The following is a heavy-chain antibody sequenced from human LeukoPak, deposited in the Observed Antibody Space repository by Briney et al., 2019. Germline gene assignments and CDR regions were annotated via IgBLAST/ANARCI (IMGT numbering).Heavy chain of an antibody. J-gene: IGHJ3*02. Sequence: PGGSLRLSCAASGFTFNSYWMHWVRQDPGKGLVWVSRINSDGSTTTYADSVKGRFTISRDNAKNTLYLQMNSLRAEDSAVYYCGGTCCSNGVCYRDDSFDIWGQGTPVTVSS. D-gene: IGHD2-8*01. V-gene: IGHV3-74*01. CDR1: GFTFNSYW. CDR3: GGTCCSNGVCYRDDSFDI. CDR2: INSDGSTT.